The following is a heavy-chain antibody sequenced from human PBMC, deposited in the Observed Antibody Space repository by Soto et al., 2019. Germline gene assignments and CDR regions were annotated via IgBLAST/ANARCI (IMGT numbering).Heavy chain of an antibody. D-gene: IGHD5-12*01. V-gene: IGHV3-30*18. J-gene: IGHJ4*02. CDR3: AKEVATILVDY. CDR1: GFTFSSYG. Sequence: QVQLVESGGGVVQPGRSLRLSCAASGFTFSSYGMHWVRQAPGKGLEWVAVISYDGSNKYYADSVKGRFTISRDNSENTLYLQMNSLRAEDTAVYYCAKEVATILVDYWGQGTLVTVSS. CDR2: ISYDGSNK.